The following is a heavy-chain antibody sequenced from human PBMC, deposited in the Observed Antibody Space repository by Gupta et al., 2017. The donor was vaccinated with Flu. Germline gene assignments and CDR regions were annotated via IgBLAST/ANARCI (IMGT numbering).Heavy chain of an antibody. CDR1: GYTFTGYY. J-gene: IGHJ6*02. Sequence: QVQLVQSGAEVKKPGASVKVSCKASGYTFTGYYMHWVRQAPGQGLEWMGWINPNSGGTNYAQEFQGWVTMTRDTSISTAYMELSRLRSDDMAVYYCARAQYDDRETTHNYYYYGMDVWGQGTTVTVSS. D-gene: IGHD3-10*02. CDR3: ARAQYDDRETTHNYYYYGMDV. CDR2: INPNSGGT. V-gene: IGHV1-2*04.